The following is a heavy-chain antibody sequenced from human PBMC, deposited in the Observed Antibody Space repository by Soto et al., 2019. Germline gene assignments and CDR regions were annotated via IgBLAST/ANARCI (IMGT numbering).Heavy chain of an antibody. CDR1: GFTFSSYA. V-gene: IGHV3-21*01. CDR3: ARGSIAAAGKDDH. CDR2: ISGSSDYI. J-gene: IGHJ4*02. Sequence: EVQLVESGGGLVNPGESLRLSCAASGFTFSSYAMNWVRQAPGRGLEWVSSISGSSDYIYYSDSVKGRFAISRDNAKSSLYLQMNSLRAEDTAVYYCARGSIAAAGKDDHWGQGTLVTVSS. D-gene: IGHD6-13*01.